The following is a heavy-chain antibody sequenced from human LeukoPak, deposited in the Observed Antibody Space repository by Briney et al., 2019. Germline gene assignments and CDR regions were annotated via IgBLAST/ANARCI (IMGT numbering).Heavy chain of an antibody. CDR2: ISGSGGST. Sequence: GGSLRLSCAASGFTFSSYAMSWVRQAPGKGLEWVSAISGSGGSTYYADSVKGRFTISRDNSKNTLYLQMNSLRAEDTAVYYCAKLSTMVRGGVGARYFDLWGRGTLVTVS. J-gene: IGHJ2*01. CDR1: GFTFSSYA. V-gene: IGHV3-23*01. D-gene: IGHD3-10*01. CDR3: AKLSTMVRGGVGARYFDL.